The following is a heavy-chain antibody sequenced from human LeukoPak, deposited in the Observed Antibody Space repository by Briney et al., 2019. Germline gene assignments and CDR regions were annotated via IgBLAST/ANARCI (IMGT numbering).Heavy chain of an antibody. CDR2: ISAYNGNT. Sequence: ASVKVSCKASGYTFTSYAMNWVRQAPGQGLEWMGWISAYNGNTNYAQKFQGRVTMTRDTSISTAYMELSRLRSDDTAVYYCARGYGSGSYSITGLDYWGQGTLVTVSS. CDR3: ARGYGSGSYSITGLDY. V-gene: IGHV1-2*02. CDR1: GYTFTSYA. J-gene: IGHJ4*02. D-gene: IGHD3-10*01.